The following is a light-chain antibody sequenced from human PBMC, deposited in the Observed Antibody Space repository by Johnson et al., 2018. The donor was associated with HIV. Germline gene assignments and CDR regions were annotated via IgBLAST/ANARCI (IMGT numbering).Light chain of an antibody. J-gene: IGLJ1*01. CDR2: ENN. CDR1: SSNIGNNY. Sequence: HSVLTQPPSVSAATGQKVTISCSGSSSNIGNNYVSWYQQLPGTAPKLLIYENNKRPSGIPDRFSGSKSGTSATLGITGLQTGDEADYYCGTWDSSLSARVFGTGTKVTVL. V-gene: IGLV1-51*02. CDR3: GTWDSSLSARV.